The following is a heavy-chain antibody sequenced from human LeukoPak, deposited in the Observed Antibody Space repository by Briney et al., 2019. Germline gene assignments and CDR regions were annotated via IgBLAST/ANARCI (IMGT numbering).Heavy chain of an antibody. CDR1: GFTFSSYA. CDR2: ISYDGSNK. CDR3: ARVWLPSLVYYSMDV. V-gene: IGHV3-30-3*01. J-gene: IGHJ6*02. D-gene: IGHD2-8*02. Sequence: GGSLRLSCAASGFTFSSYAMHWVRQAPGKGLEWVAVISYDGSNKYYADSVKGRFTISRDNSKNTLYLQMNSLRAEDTAVYYCARVWLPSLVYYSMDVWGQGTTVTVSS.